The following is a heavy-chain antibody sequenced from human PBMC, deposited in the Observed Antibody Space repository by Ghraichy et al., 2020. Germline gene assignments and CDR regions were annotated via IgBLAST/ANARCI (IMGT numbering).Heavy chain of an antibody. J-gene: IGHJ6*02. D-gene: IGHD2-15*01. V-gene: IGHV4-34*01. CDR2: INHSGST. CDR3: ARGYVGYCSGGSCYRVSHYYYYCMDV. CDR1: GGSFSGYY. Sequence: SETLSLTCAVYGGSFSGYYWSWIRQPPGKGLEWIGEINHSGSTNYNPSLKSRVTISVETSKNQFSLKLSSVTAADTAVYYCARGYVGYCSGGSCYRVSHYYYYCMDVWGQGTTVTVSS.